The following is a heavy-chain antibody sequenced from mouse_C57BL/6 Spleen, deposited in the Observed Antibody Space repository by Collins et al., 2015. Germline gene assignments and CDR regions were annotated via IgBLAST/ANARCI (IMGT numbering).Heavy chain of an antibody. CDR1: GYTFTTYG. CDR3: AKIYYYGSSLADY. Sequence: QIQLVQSGPELKKPGETVKISCKASGYTFTTYGMSWVKQAPGKGLKWMGWINTYSGVPTYADDFKGRFAFSLETSASTAYLQINNLKNEDTATYFCAKIYYYGSSLADYWGQGTSVTVSS. D-gene: IGHD1-1*01. V-gene: IGHV9-3*01. J-gene: IGHJ4*01. CDR2: INTYSGVP.